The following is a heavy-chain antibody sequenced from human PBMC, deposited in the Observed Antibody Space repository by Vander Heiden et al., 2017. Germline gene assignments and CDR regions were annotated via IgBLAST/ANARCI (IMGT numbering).Heavy chain of an antibody. D-gene: IGHD7-27*01. CDR3: ARVRWGSYES. V-gene: IGHV3-13*01. CDR1: GFSFSNYG. Sequence: EVQLVESGGGLVQPGGSLRLSCAAFGFSFSNYGMHWVRQVTGKGLEWVSAVDTAGDTFYPASVKGRFTISREDATNSLYLQMNSLRAGDTAVYYCARVRWGSYESWGQGTLVTVSS. J-gene: IGHJ5*02. CDR2: VDTAGDT.